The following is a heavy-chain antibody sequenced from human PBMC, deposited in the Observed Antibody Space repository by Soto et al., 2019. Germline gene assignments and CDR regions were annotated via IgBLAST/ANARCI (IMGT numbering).Heavy chain of an antibody. D-gene: IGHD6-19*01. J-gene: IGHJ4*02. Sequence: EVQLLEAGGGLVQPGGSLRLSCAASGFTFNSSAMSWVRQAPGKGLVWVSTTSGGAGSTYYADSVKGRFTISRDNSKNTLYLQMNSLRADDTAVYYCAKGRYRIGWYDPYFDYWGQGTLVTVSS. CDR2: TSGGAGST. CDR3: AKGRYRIGWYDPYFDY. CDR1: GFTFNSSA. V-gene: IGHV3-23*01.